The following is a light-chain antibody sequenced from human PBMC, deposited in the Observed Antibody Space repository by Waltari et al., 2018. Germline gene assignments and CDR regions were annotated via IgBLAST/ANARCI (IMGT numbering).Light chain of an antibody. V-gene: IGLV2-23*02. Sequence: QSALTQPASVSGSPGQSITISCTGTSSDVGAYNYVSWYQQHPGKAPKLMIYDVTERPSGISNRFSGSKSGNTASLTISALQAEDEADYYCCSYALSSTFVFGGGTKLTVL. J-gene: IGLJ3*02. CDR1: SSDVGAYNY. CDR2: DVT. CDR3: CSYALSSTFV.